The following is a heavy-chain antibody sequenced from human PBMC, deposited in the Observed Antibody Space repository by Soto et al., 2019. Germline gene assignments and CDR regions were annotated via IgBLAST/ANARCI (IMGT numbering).Heavy chain of an antibody. Sequence: EVQLVESGGGLVKPGGSLRLSCAASGFTFSNAWMNWVRQAPGKGLEWVGRIKSKTDGGTTDYAASVKGRFTISRDDSQNTLCLKMNSTKTEDRAMDYCTKGGGDIDYWGQGTLVTVSS. CDR3: TKGGGDIDY. CDR1: GFTFSNAW. CDR2: IKSKTDGGTT. D-gene: IGHD3-10*01. J-gene: IGHJ4*02. V-gene: IGHV3-15*07.